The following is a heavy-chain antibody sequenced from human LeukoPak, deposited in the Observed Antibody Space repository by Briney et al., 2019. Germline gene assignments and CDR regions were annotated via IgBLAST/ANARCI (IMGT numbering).Heavy chain of an antibody. CDR3: TRMATGRTVDF. CDR2: ITSGGTT. D-gene: IGHD5-24*01. Sequence: PGGSLRLSCIVSGLDFTDAWMSWVRQAPGKGLEWVGRITSGGTTDYAAPVKGRFIISRDNSKGTFYLQMNGLKTDDTAMCYCTRMATGRTVDFWGQGTLVTVSS. CDR1: GLDFTDAW. J-gene: IGHJ4*02. V-gene: IGHV3-15*01.